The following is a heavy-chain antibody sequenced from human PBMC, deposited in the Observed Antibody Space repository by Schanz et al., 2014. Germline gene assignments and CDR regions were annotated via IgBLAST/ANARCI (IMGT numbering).Heavy chain of an antibody. D-gene: IGHD5-12*01. CDR2: IFTDGRT. J-gene: IGHJ4*02. CDR1: GFTFSTDA. CDR3: ARDFHGYGPHLDY. Sequence: EVQLLESGGGLVQPGGSLRLSCAASGFTFSTDAMSCVRQAPGRGLEWVSIIFTDGRTYYADSVKGRFTISRDSSKNTLFLQMNSLRAEDTAVYYCARDFHGYGPHLDYWGQGSLVTVSS. V-gene: IGHV3-66*02.